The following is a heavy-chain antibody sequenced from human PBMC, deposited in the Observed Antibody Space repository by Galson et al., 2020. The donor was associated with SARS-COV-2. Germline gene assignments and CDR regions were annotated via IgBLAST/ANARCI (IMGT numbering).Heavy chain of an antibody. D-gene: IGHD2-21*02. CDR3: ARPTSPCSGDCHYGLDV. J-gene: IGHJ3*01. Sequence: GQSMRPSCAAYGPTLNTHGMHWVRQPPGNGLEWVAFIRYDGSSEKYEDSVKGRFTIARDNSKNTVSLLMDSLRIEDTAVYYCARPTSPCSGDCHYGLDVWGQGTMVTVSS. CDR1: GPTLNTHG. V-gene: IGHV3-30*02. CDR2: IRYDGSSE.